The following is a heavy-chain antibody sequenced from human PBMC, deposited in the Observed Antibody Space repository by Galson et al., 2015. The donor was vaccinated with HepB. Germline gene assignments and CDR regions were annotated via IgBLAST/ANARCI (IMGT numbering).Heavy chain of an antibody. CDR2: IDNTGGT. V-gene: IGHV4-59*11. CDR3: AGDRARRGWFYP. CDR1: GTSIGSHY. J-gene: IGHJ5*02. Sequence: ETLSLTCSVSGTSIGSHYWTWIRQPPGKGLEWIGYIDNTGGTYYNPSLRSRVTMSLHSSKNQFSLQLTSMAAADTAIYYCAGDRARRGWFYPWGQGTLVTVSS.